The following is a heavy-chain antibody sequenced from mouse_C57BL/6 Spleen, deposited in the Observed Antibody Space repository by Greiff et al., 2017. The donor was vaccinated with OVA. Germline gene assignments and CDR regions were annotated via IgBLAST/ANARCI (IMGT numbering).Heavy chain of an antibody. CDR3: ARYGYYGFDY. Sequence: QVQLQQPGAELVRPGTSVKLSCKASGYTFTSYWMHWVKQRPGQGLEWIGVIDPSDSYTNYNQKFKGKATLTVDTSSSTAYMQLSSLTSEDSAVYYCARYGYYGFDYWGQGTTLTVSS. V-gene: IGHV1-59*01. CDR1: GYTFTSYW. J-gene: IGHJ2*01. CDR2: IDPSDSYT. D-gene: IGHD1-1*01.